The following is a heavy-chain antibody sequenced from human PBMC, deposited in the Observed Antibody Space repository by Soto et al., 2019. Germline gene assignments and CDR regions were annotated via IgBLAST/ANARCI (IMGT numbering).Heavy chain of an antibody. V-gene: IGHV1-69*13. CDR3: ARVFDSSGYRHDDAFDI. D-gene: IGHD3-22*01. CDR2: IIPIFGTA. J-gene: IGHJ3*02. CDR1: GGTFSSYA. Sequence: SVKVSCKXSGGTFSSYAISWVRQAPGQGLEWMGGIIPIFGTANYAQKFQGRVTITADESTSTAYMELSSLRSEDTAVYYCARVFDSSGYRHDDAFDIWGQGTMVTVSS.